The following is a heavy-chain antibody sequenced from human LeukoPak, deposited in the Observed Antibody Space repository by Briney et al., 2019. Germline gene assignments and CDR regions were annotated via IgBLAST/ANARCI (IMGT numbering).Heavy chain of an antibody. CDR1: GGSVSSGSYS. Sequence: SETLSLTCTVSGGSVSSGSYSWSWIRQPPGKGLEWIGYIYHSGSTYYNPSLKSRVTISVDRSKNQFSLKLSSVTAADTAVYYCARSIEGSSSQTFDYWGQGTLVTVSS. D-gene: IGHD6-6*01. V-gene: IGHV4-30-2*01. J-gene: IGHJ4*02. CDR3: ARSIEGSSSQTFDY. CDR2: IYHSGST.